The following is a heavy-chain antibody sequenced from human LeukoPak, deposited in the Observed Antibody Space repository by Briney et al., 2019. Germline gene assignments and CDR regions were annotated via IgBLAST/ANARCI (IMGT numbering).Heavy chain of an antibody. CDR3: ARLVVGAMGNDY. Sequence: GGSLKISCKGSGYSLTSYWIGLVRKMPGKSLELMGIIYPGDSDTRYSPSFQGQVTISADKSISTAYLQWSSLKASDTAMYYCARLVVGAMGNDYWGQGTLVTVSS. V-gene: IGHV5-51*01. CDR1: GYSLTSYW. D-gene: IGHD1-26*01. J-gene: IGHJ4*02. CDR2: IYPGDSDT.